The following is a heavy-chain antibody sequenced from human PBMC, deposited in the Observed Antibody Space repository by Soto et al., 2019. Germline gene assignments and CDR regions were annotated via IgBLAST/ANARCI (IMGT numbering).Heavy chain of an antibody. V-gene: IGHV1-3*01. CDR2: INAGNGNT. Sequence: ASVKVSCKASGYTFTSYSMHWVRQAPGQRLEWMGWINAGNGNTKYSQKFQGRVTITRDTSASTAYMELSSLRSEDTAVYYCARGYYGSGSYYGRGFFDYWGQGTLVTVSS. J-gene: IGHJ4*02. D-gene: IGHD3-10*01. CDR3: ARGYYGSGSYYGRGFFDY. CDR1: GYTFTSYS.